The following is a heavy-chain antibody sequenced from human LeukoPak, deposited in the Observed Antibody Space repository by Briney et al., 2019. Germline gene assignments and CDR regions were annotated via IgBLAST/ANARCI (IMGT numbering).Heavy chain of an antibody. Sequence: SVKVSCKASGGTFSSYAISWVRQAPGQGLEWMGGIIPIFGTANYAQKFQGRVTITADESTSTAYMELSSLRSEDTAVYYCARVPYYYGSGSNPYYYHYMDVWGKGTTVTVSS. V-gene: IGHV1-69*13. CDR3: ARVPYYYGSGSNPYYYHYMDV. CDR2: IIPIFGTA. CDR1: GGTFSSYA. D-gene: IGHD3-10*01. J-gene: IGHJ6*03.